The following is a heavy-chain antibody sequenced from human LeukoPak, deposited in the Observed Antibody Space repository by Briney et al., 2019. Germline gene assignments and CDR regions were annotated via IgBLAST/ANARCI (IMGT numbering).Heavy chain of an antibody. CDR3: AKDGGTIFRVVIYY. D-gene: IGHD3-3*01. CDR1: GFTFSSYG. J-gene: IGHJ4*02. Sequence: GGSLRLSCAASGFTFSSYGMHWVRQAPGKGLEWVAFIRYDGSNKYYADSVKGRFTISRDNSKNTLYLQMNSLRAEDTAVYYCAKDGGTIFRVVIYYWGQGTLVTVSS. CDR2: IRYDGSNK. V-gene: IGHV3-30*02.